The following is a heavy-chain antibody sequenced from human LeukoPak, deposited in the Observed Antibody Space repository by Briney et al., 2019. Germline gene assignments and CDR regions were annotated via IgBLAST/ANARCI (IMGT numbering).Heavy chain of an antibody. V-gene: IGHV1-18*01. CDR2: ISAYNGNT. Sequence: ASVKVSCKASGYTFTSYGISWVRQAPGQGLEWMGWISAYNGNTNYAQKLQGRVTMTTDTSTSTAYMELRSLRSDDTAVYYCARDPRSAAAGMNWFDPWGQGTLVTVSS. CDR3: ARDPRSAAAGMNWFDP. J-gene: IGHJ5*02. D-gene: IGHD6-13*01. CDR1: GYTFTSYG.